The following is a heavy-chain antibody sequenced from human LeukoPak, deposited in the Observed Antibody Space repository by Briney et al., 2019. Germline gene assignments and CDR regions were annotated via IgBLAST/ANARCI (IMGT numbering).Heavy chain of an antibody. J-gene: IGHJ4*02. V-gene: IGHV3-20*04. D-gene: IGHD3-10*01. CDR1: GFTFDDYG. CDR3: ANPMVRGITPDY. Sequence: GGSLRLSCAASGFTFDDYGMSWVRQAPGKGLEWVSGINWNGGSTGYADSVKGRFTISRDNSKNTLYLQMNSLRAEDTAVYYCANPMVRGITPDYWGQGTLVTVSS. CDR2: INWNGGST.